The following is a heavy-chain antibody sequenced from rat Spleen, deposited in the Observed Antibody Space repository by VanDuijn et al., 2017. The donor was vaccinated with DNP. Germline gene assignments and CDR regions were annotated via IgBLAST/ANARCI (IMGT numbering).Heavy chain of an antibody. CDR3: VTRGDPYDNWFAY. J-gene: IGHJ3*01. Sequence: EVKLVESGGGLVQPGRSLKLSCVASGFSFNDYWMGWARQAPGKGLEWIAEIKKDSSTINYTPSLKDKFTISRDNAQNTLYLQMSKLGSEDTAIYYCVTRGDPYDNWFAYWGRGTLVTVSS. V-gene: IGHV4-2*01. CDR1: GFSFNDYW. D-gene: IGHD4-2*01. CDR2: IKKDSSTI.